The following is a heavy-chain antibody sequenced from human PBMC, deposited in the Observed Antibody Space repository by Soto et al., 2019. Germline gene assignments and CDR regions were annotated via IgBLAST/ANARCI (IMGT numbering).Heavy chain of an antibody. Sequence: QLQLQESGPGLVKPSETLSLTCTVSGGSISSSTYYWGWIRQPPGRGLEWIGGIYYGGSTYYNPSLKVRVTISVDTSKNQFSLKLSSVTAADTAVYYCAHVAVAGTAIDPWGQGTLVTVSS. CDR2: IYYGGST. CDR3: AHVAVAGTAIDP. V-gene: IGHV4-39*01. CDR1: GGSISSSTYY. J-gene: IGHJ5*02. D-gene: IGHD6-19*01.